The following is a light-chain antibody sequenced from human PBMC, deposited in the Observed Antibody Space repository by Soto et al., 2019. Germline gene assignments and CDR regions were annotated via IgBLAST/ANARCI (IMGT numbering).Light chain of an antibody. Sequence: IVLTQSPGTLSLSPGERATLSCRASQSVSSNYLAWYQQKPGQAPRLLIYGASTRATGIPDRFSGSGSGTDFTLTISGLEPEEFAVYFCQQYYNSPPALTFGGGTKVEIK. CDR1: QSVSSNY. CDR2: GAS. CDR3: QQYYNSPPALT. V-gene: IGKV3-20*01. J-gene: IGKJ4*01.